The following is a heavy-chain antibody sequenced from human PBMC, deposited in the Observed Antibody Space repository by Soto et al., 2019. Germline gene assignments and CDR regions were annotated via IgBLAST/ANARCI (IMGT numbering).Heavy chain of an antibody. J-gene: IGHJ4*02. V-gene: IGHV3-33*01. CDR1: GFTFSSYG. Sequence: GGSLRLSCAASGFTFSSYGMHWVRQAPGKGLEWVALIWYDGSNKYYADSVKGRFTISRDNSKNTLYLQMNSLRAEDTAVYYCARDIEIAVTGSFGSDYWGQGTLVTVS. CDR3: ARDIEIAVTGSFGSDY. CDR2: IWYDGSNK. D-gene: IGHD6-19*01.